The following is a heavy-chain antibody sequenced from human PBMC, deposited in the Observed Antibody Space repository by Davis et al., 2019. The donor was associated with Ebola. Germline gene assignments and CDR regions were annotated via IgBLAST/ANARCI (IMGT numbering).Heavy chain of an antibody. J-gene: IGHJ6*02. V-gene: IGHV3-15*07. CDR1: GFTFSNAW. CDR3: TTGQYSGARGV. D-gene: IGHD6-19*01. CDR2: IKSKTDGGTT. Sequence: GESLKISCAASGFTFSNAWMNWVRQAPGKGLEWVGRIKSKTDGGTTDYAAPVKGRFTISTDDSKNTLYLQMNSLKTEDTAVYYCTTGQYSGARGVWGQGTTVTVSS.